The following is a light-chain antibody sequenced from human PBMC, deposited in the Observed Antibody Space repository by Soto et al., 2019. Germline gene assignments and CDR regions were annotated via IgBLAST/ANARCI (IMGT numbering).Light chain of an antibody. Sequence: EIVLTQSPGTLSLSPGEGATLSCRASQSVSSNYLAWYQQRPGLAPRLLIYDASSRATGILDRFSGSGSGTDFTLTISRLEPEDFAVYYCQQYGSSGTFGQGTKVDIK. CDR2: DAS. J-gene: IGKJ1*01. CDR1: QSVSSNY. CDR3: QQYGSSGT. V-gene: IGKV3D-20*01.